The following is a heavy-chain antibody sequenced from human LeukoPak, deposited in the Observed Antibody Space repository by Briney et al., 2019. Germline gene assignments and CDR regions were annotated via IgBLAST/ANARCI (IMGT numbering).Heavy chain of an antibody. CDR1: GYTFTSYD. CDR2: MNPNSGNT. J-gene: IGHJ4*02. CDR3: AVGYYDFWSGYYDY. D-gene: IGHD3-3*01. V-gene: IGHV1-8*01. Sequence: GASVKVSCKASGYTFTSYDINWVRQATGQGLEWMGWMNPNSGNTGYAQKFQGRVTMTRNTSISTAYMELSSLRSEDTAVYYCAVGYYDFWSGYYDYRGQGALVTVSS.